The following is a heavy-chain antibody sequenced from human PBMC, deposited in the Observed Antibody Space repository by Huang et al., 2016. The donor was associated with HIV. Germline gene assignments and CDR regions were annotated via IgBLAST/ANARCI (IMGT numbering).Heavy chain of an antibody. V-gene: IGHV1-69*01. Sequence: QVQLEQSGPAVRKPGSSVKVSCQASGGSFSDQIISWVRQAPGQRFEWGGGIMPLLRAPAYEQEFKGRVTMTADESTATIYMELNSLTSEDTAVYYCAMSLRYQYDSRSYWGRYFDYWGQGTLVTVSS. CDR3: AMSLRYQYDSRSYWGRYFDY. D-gene: IGHD3-16*01. CDR1: GGSFSDQI. CDR2: IMPLLRAP. J-gene: IGHJ4*02.